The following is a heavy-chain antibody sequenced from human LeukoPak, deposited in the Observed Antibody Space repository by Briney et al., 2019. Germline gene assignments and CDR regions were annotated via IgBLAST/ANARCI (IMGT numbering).Heavy chain of an antibody. CDR1: GFTFSTSW. CDR3: ARDRAYNRFDY. Sequence: GGSVRLSCADSGFTFSTSWMDWVRQAPGKGLEWVANIKEDGSAKNYVDSVKGRFTVSRDNAKKSVYLEMNSLRAEDTAVYYCARDRAYNRFDYWGQGTLVIVSS. CDR2: IKEDGSAK. J-gene: IGHJ4*02. V-gene: IGHV3-7*01. D-gene: IGHD5-24*01.